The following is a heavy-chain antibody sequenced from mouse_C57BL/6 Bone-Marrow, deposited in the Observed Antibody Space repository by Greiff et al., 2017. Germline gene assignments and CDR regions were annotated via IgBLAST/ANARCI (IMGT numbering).Heavy chain of an antibody. V-gene: IGHV1-61*01. CDR2: IYPSDSET. D-gene: IGHD2-3*01. J-gene: IGHJ3*01. Sequence: QVQLQQPGAELVRPGSSVKLSCKASGYTFTSYWMDWVKQRPGQGLEWIGNIYPSDSETHYNQKFKDKATLTVDKSSSTAYMQLSSLTSEDSAVYCCAKGDGYSSWFAYWGQGTLVTVSA. CDR3: AKGDGYSSWFAY. CDR1: GYTFTSYW.